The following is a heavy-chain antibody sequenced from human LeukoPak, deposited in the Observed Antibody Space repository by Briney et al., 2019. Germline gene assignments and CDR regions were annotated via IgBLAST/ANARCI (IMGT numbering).Heavy chain of an antibody. CDR1: GGSISSYY. V-gene: IGHV4-59*01. CDR3: ACVIVGGQWLAPYHFDY. J-gene: IGHJ4*02. Sequence: PSETLSLTCSVSGGSISSYYWSWIRQPPGKGLEWIGHIYYSGSTNYNPSLKSRVTISVDTSKNQFSLKLSSVTAADTAVYYCACVIVGGQWLAPYHFDYWGQGTLVTVSS. CDR2: IYYSGST. D-gene: IGHD6-19*01.